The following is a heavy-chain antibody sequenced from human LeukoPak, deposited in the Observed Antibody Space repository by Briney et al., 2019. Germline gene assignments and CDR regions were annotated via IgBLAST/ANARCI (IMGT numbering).Heavy chain of an antibody. CDR3: ARGHGASRGWFDP. Sequence: PGGSLRLSCAASGFTVSSNYVSWVRQPPGKGLEWVSVFYSGGSTYYADSVQGRFTLSRDNSKNTVYLQMNSLRAEDTAVYYCARGHGASRGWFDPWGQRTLVTVSS. CDR1: GFTVSSNY. CDR2: FYSGGST. D-gene: IGHD4-17*01. J-gene: IGHJ5*02. V-gene: IGHV3-53*01.